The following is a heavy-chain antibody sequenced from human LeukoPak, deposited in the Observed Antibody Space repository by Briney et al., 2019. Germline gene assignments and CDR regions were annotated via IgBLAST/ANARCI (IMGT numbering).Heavy chain of an antibody. V-gene: IGHV3-15*01. CDR3: TTDLRWELPPTDY. CDR1: GFTFSNAW. J-gene: IGHJ4*02. CDR2: IKSKTDDETA. D-gene: IGHD1-26*01. Sequence: PGGSLGLSCAASGFTFSNAWMSWVRQAPGKGLEWVGRIKSKTDDETAEYAAPVKGRFTISRDDSKNTLYLQMNSLKTEDTGVYYCTTDLRWELPPTDYWGQGTLVTVSS.